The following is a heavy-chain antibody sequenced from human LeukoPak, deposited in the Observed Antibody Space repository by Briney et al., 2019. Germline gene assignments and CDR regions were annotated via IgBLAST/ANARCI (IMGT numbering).Heavy chain of an antibody. CDR3: ARSPGGNARTWLDY. CDR1: GYTLTNYA. J-gene: IGHJ4*02. V-gene: IGHV1-3*02. Sequence: GASVKVSCKASGYTLTNYALHWVRQAPGQSLEWMGWTNGATGNTRFSQDFQGRLTITIDTSASTGYVELSSLRSEDTAVYYCARSPGGNARTWLDYWGQGTLVTVSS. D-gene: IGHD4-23*01. CDR2: TNGATGNT.